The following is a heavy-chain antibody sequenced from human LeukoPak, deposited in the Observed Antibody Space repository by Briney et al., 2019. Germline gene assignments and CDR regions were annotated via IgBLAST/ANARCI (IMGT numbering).Heavy chain of an antibody. CDR1: GFTFSSYA. CDR3: ARGQAGLFDY. Sequence: PGGSLRLSCAASGFTFSSYAMSWVRQAPGKGLEWVSAVSGSGGSTYYADSVKGRFTISRDNSKNTLYLQMGSLRAEDMAVYYCARGQAGLFDYWGQGTLVTVSS. J-gene: IGHJ4*02. CDR2: VSGSGGST. V-gene: IGHV3-23*01. D-gene: IGHD6-19*01.